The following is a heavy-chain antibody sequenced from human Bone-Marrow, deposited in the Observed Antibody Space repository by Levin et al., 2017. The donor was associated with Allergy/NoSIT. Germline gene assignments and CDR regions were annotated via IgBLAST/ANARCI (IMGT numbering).Heavy chain of an antibody. CDR3: AKGGLGYCSSTSCGPFDY. CDR1: GFTFSSYA. D-gene: IGHD2-2*01. V-gene: IGHV3-23*01. Sequence: GGSLRLSCAASGFTFSSYAMSWVRQAPGKGLEWVSAISGSGGSTYYADSVKGRFTISRDNSKNTLYLQMNSLRAEDTAVYYCAKGGLGYCSSTSCGPFDYWGQGTLVTVSS. CDR2: ISGSGGST. J-gene: IGHJ4*02.